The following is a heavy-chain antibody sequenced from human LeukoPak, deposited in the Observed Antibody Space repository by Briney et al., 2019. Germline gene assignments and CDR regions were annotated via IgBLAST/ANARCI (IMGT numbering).Heavy chain of an antibody. CDR2: INPSGGST. J-gene: IGHJ4*02. CDR1: GYTFTSYY. V-gene: IGHV1-46*01. Sequence: ASVKVSCTASGYTFTSYYMHWVRQAPGQGLEWMGIINPSGGSTSYAQKFQGRVTMTRDTSTSTVYMELSSLRSEDTAVYYCARDFWYYYDSSGYYYDYWGQGTLVTVSS. D-gene: IGHD3-22*01. CDR3: ARDFWYYYDSSGYYYDY.